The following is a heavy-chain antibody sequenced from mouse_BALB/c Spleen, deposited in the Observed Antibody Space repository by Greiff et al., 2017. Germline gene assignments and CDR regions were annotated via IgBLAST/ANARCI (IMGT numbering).Heavy chain of an antibody. CDR1: GYTFTSYW. Sequence: QVQLQQSGAELVKPGASVKLSCKASGYTFTSYWMHWVKQRPGQGLEWIGEINPSNGRTNYNEKFKNKATLTVDKSSSTAYMQLSSLTSEDSAVYYCARSLPFDYWGQGTTLTVSA. CDR3: ARSLPFDY. V-gene: IGHV1S81*02. J-gene: IGHJ2*01. CDR2: INPSNGRT.